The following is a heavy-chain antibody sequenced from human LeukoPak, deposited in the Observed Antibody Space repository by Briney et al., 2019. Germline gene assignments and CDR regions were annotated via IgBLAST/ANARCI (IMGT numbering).Heavy chain of an antibody. CDR2: INPNSGGT. Sequence: GASAKVSCKASGYTFTGYYMHWVRQAPGQGLEWMGRINPNSGGTNYAQKFQGRVTMTRDTSISTAYMELSRLRSDDTAVYYCAIIAVAVDFDYWGQGTLVTVSS. D-gene: IGHD6-19*01. CDR1: GYTFTGYY. CDR3: AIIAVAVDFDY. J-gene: IGHJ4*02. V-gene: IGHV1-2*06.